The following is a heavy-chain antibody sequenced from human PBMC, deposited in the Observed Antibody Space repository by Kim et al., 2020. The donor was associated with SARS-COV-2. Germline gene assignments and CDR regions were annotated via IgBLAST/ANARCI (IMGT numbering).Heavy chain of an antibody. D-gene: IGHD2-15*01. CDR2: IYYSGST. CDR3: ARGWWEAWGVDY. CDR1: GGSVSSGSYY. Sequence: SETLSLTCTVSGGSVSSGSYYWSWIRQPPGKGLEWIGYIYYSGSTNYNPSLKSRVTISVDTSKNQFSLKLSSVTAADTAVYYCARGWWEAWGVDYWGQGTLVTVSS. V-gene: IGHV4-61*01. J-gene: IGHJ4*02.